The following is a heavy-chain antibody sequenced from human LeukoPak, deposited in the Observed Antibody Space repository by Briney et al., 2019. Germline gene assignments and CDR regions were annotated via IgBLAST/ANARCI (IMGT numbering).Heavy chain of an antibody. Sequence: EGSLRVSCAASGFTFSSYWMHWVRQAPGKGLVWVSRINSDGSSTNYADSVKGRFTISRDNAKNTLYLQMNSLRAEDTAVYYCARAFQNWNFDLWGRGTLVTVSS. CDR1: GFTFSSYW. CDR2: INSDGSST. V-gene: IGHV3-74*01. CDR3: ARAFQNWNFDL. J-gene: IGHJ2*01.